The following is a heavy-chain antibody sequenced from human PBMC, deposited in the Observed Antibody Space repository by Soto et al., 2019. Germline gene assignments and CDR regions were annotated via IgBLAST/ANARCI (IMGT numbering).Heavy chain of an antibody. D-gene: IGHD3-10*01. CDR2: ISAYNGNT. CDR3: ARFTMVRGVPEAQPSIYYGMDV. J-gene: IGHJ6*02. V-gene: IGHV1-18*04. Sequence: GASVKVSFKASGYTFTSYGIGWLRQAPGQGLEWMGWISAYNGNTNYAQKLQGRVTMTTDTSTSTAYMELRSLRSDDTAVYYCARFTMVRGVPEAQPSIYYGMDVWGQGTTVTVSS. CDR1: GYTFTSYG.